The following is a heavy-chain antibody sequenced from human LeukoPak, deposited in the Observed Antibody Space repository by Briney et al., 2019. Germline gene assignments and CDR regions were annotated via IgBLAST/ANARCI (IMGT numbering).Heavy chain of an antibody. Sequence: ASVKVSCKASGYTFTGYYMHWVRQAPGQGLEWMGWINPNSGGTNYAQKFQGRVTMTRDTSISTAYMELSRLRSDDTAVYYCARDLIRDRIIKAAAGDYCGQGTLVTVSS. V-gene: IGHV1-2*02. J-gene: IGHJ4*02. CDR1: GYTFTGYY. CDR2: INPNSGGT. D-gene: IGHD6-13*01. CDR3: ARDLIRDRIIKAAAGDY.